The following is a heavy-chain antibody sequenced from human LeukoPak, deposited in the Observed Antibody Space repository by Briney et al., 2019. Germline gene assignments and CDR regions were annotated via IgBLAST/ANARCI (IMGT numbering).Heavy chain of an antibody. D-gene: IGHD7-27*01. Sequence: SETLSLTCAVYGGSFSGYYWSWIRQPPGKGLEWIGEINHSGSTNYNPSLKSRVTISVDTFKNQFSLKLSSVTAADTAVYYCARGQSTGDRRTDYWGQGTLVTVSS. V-gene: IGHV4-34*01. CDR3: ARGQSTGDRRTDY. CDR2: INHSGST. J-gene: IGHJ4*02. CDR1: GGSFSGYY.